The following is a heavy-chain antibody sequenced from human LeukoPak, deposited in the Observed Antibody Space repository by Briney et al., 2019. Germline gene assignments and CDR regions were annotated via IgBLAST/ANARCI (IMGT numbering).Heavy chain of an antibody. Sequence: GGSLRLSCAASGFTFSSYWMHWVREVPGKGLVWVSRINSDGSSTSYADSVKGRFTISRDNAENTLYLQMNSLRVEDTAVYYCARALRLGMDVWGKGTSVTVSS. J-gene: IGHJ6*04. CDR2: INSDGSST. CDR3: ARALRLGMDV. CDR1: GFTFSSYW. D-gene: IGHD5/OR15-5a*01. V-gene: IGHV3-74*01.